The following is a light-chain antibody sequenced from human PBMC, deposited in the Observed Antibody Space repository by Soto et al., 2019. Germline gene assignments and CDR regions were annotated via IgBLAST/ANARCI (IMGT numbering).Light chain of an antibody. CDR2: GAS. V-gene: IGKV3-15*01. Sequence: EIVMTQSPATLSVSPGERATLSCRASQSVSSNLAWYQQKPGQAPRLLIYGASTRATDIPARFSGSGSGTEFTLTISSLQSEDFAVYYCQQYNNWPRDTFGQGTKLEIK. CDR1: QSVSSN. CDR3: QQYNNWPRDT. J-gene: IGKJ2*01.